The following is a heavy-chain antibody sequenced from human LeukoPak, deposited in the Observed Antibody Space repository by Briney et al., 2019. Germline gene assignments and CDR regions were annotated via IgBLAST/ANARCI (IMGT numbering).Heavy chain of an antibody. CDR3: ARVGGDGYDFDYYYYYMDV. J-gene: IGHJ6*03. CDR2: ISGNGGST. Sequence: GGSLRLSCAASGFTFSDYAIHWVRHCPGKGLEYVSTISGNGGSTFYANSVKGRFTISRDNSKNTVYLQMGSLRAEDMAVYYCARVGGDGYDFDYYYYYMDVWGKGTTVTVSS. D-gene: IGHD5-24*01. CDR1: GFTFSDYA. V-gene: IGHV3-64*01.